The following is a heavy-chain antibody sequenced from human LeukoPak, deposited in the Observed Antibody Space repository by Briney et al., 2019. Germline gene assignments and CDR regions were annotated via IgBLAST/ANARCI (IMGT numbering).Heavy chain of an antibody. Sequence: PGGSLRLSCAASGFTFSSYAMSWVRQAPGKGLEWVSAISGSGGSTYYADSVKGRFNISRDNSKNTLYLQMDSLRAEDTAVYYCAKAPYGSGSYYQDYWGQGTLVTVSS. CDR3: AKAPYGSGSYYQDY. J-gene: IGHJ4*02. D-gene: IGHD3-10*01. CDR1: GFTFSSYA. CDR2: ISGSGGST. V-gene: IGHV3-23*01.